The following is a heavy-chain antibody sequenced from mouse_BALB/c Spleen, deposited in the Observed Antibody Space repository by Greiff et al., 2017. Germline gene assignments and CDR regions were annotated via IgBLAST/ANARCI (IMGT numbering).Heavy chain of an antibody. V-gene: IGHV5-9-4*01. CDR1: GFTFSSYA. CDR2: ISSGGSYT. J-gene: IGHJ4*01. Sequence: EVQRVESGGGLVKPGGSLKLSCAASGFTFSSYAMSWVRQTPEKRLEWVAEISSGGSYTYYPDTVTGRFTISRDNAKNTLYLEMSSLRSEDTAMYYCAREALLRRAMDYWGQGTSVTVSS. CDR3: AREALLRRAMDY. D-gene: IGHD1-2*01.